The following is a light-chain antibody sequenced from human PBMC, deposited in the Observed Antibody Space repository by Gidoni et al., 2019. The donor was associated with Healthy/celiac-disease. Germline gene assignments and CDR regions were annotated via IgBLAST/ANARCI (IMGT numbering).Light chain of an antibody. CDR3: QQYNSYSSYT. CDR1: QSISSW. Sequence: DIQMTQSPSTLSASVGDSVTITCRASQSISSWLAWYQQKPGKAPKLLIYDASSLESGVPSRCSGSGSGTEFTLTISSLQPDDFATYYCQQYNSYSSYTFXQXTKLEIK. V-gene: IGKV1-5*01. CDR2: DAS. J-gene: IGKJ2*01.